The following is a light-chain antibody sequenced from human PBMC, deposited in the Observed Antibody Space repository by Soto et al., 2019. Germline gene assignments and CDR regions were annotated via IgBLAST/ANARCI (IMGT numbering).Light chain of an antibody. CDR1: TSDVGAYNY. J-gene: IGLJ1*01. CDR2: EVS. CDR3: SSKTSSSSPFV. V-gene: IGLV2-14*01. Sequence: QSALTQPASVSGSPGQSITISCTGSTSDVGAYNYVSWYKHHPGQAPQLMIYEVSNRPSGVSNGFSGSKSGNTASLTISGLQADDEGDYYCSSKTSSSSPFVFGTGTKVTVL.